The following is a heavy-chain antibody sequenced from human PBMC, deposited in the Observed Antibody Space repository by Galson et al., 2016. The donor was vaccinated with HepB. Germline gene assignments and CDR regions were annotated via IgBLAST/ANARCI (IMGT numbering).Heavy chain of an antibody. J-gene: IGHJ6*02. CDR3: ARGAYCGSTSCRYSNPAHGLDV. D-gene: IGHD2-2*01. V-gene: IGHV1-2*02. CDR1: GYTFTGHY. CDR2: MNPNTGAT. Sequence: SCKASGYTFTGHYVHWVRQAPGQGLEWMGWMNPNTGATNYPQRFQGRVTLTRDTSISTAYMDLSRLRSDDTAVYYCARGAYCGSTSCRYSNPAHGLDVWGQGTTVTVSS.